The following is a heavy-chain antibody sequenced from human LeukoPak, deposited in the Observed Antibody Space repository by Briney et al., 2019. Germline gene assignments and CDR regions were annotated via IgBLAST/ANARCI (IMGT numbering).Heavy chain of an antibody. CDR1: GFTFSNYN. Sequence: PGGSLRLSCVDSGFTFSNYNMNWVRQAPGKGLEWVSYISSSGSTIYYADSVKGRFTISRDNAKNSLYLQMNSLRAEDTAVYYCAELGITMIGGVWGKGTTVTISS. CDR3: AELGITMIGGV. CDR2: ISSSGSTI. D-gene: IGHD3-10*02. J-gene: IGHJ6*04. V-gene: IGHV3-48*03.